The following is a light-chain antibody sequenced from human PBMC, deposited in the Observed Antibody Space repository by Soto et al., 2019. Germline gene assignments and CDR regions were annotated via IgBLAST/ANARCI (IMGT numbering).Light chain of an antibody. CDR2: ANN. CDR3: AAWDDSLTGWV. J-gene: IGLJ3*02. Sequence: QSVLTQPPSASGTPGQRFTISCSGSSSNIGSENVNWYQQVPGTAPKLLIYANNQRPSGVPDRFSVTKSGTSASLAIGGLQSEDEADYYCAAWDDSLTGWVFGGRTKLTVL. CDR1: SSNIGSEN. V-gene: IGLV1-44*01.